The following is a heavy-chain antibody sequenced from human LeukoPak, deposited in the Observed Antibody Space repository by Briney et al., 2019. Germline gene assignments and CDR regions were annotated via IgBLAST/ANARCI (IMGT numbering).Heavy chain of an antibody. CDR3: ASGDYYYDSSGYSMWDFDY. CDR2: ISYDGSNK. D-gene: IGHD3-22*01. CDR1: GFTFSSYG. V-gene: IGHV3-30*03. J-gene: IGHJ4*02. Sequence: SGGSLRLSCAASGFTFSSYGMHWVRQAPGKGLEWVAVISYDGSNKYYADSVKGRFTISRDNSKNTLYLQMNSLRAEDTAVYYCASGDYYYDSSGYSMWDFDYWGQGTLVTVSS.